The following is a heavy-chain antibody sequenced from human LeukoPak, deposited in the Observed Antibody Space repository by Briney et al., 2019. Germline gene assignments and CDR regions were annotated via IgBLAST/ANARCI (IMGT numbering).Heavy chain of an antibody. CDR3: ARGRGSYDY. D-gene: IGHD1-26*01. V-gene: IGHV4-34*01. CDR1: GGSFSGYY. CDR2: INHSGST. J-gene: IGHJ4*02. Sequence: SETLSLTCAVYGGSFSGYYWSWIRQPPGKGLEWIGEINHSGSTNYNPSLKSRVTISVDTSKNQFSLKLSSVTAADTAVYYCARGRGSYDYWGQGTLVTVSS.